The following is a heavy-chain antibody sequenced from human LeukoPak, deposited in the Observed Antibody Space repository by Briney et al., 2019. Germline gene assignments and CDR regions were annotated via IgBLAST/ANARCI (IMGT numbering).Heavy chain of an antibody. V-gene: IGHV4-34*01. CDR1: GGSFSGYY. Sequence: SETLSLTCAVYGGSFSGYYWSWIRQPPGKGLEWIGEINHSGSTNYNPSLKSRVTISVDTSKNQFSLKLSSVTAADTALYYCARIDGGYSTQTPRWFDPWGQGTLVTVSS. CDR3: ARIDGGYSTQTPRWFDP. CDR2: INHSGST. D-gene: IGHD2-2*01. J-gene: IGHJ5*02.